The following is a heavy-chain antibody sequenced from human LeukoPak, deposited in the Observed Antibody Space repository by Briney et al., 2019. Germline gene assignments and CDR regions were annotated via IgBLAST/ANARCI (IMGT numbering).Heavy chain of an antibody. CDR1: GFTFSSYG. Sequence: GGSLRLSCAASGFTFSSYGMHWVRQAPGKGLEWVAVIWYDGSNEYYADSVEGRFTISRDNSKNTVYLQMNSPRAEDTAVYYCAREVGYGMDVWGQGTTVTVSS. V-gene: IGHV3-33*01. CDR2: IWYDGSNE. J-gene: IGHJ6*02. D-gene: IGHD2-15*01. CDR3: AREVGYGMDV.